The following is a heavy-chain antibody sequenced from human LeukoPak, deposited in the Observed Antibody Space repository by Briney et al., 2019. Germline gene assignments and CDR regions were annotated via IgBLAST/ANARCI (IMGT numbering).Heavy chain of an antibody. Sequence: ASVKVSCKTSGYTFSDYYIYWVQQAPGKGLEWMGRVDPEDGATLYAEKFQGRVTMTADTSTDTVYMELSSLRSEDTAVYYCARGRVAVASYDYWGQGTLVTVSS. V-gene: IGHV1-69-2*01. D-gene: IGHD6-19*01. CDR2: VDPEDGAT. CDR1: GYTFSDYY. J-gene: IGHJ4*02. CDR3: ARGRVAVASYDY.